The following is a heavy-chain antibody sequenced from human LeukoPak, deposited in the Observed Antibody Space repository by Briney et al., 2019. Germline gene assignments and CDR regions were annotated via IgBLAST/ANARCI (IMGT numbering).Heavy chain of an antibody. CDR2: IFYSGST. CDR1: GGSIGGYY. J-gene: IGHJ4*02. V-gene: IGHV4-59*01. CDR3: ARDRPGDSSLDY. D-gene: IGHD6-13*01. Sequence: SETLSLTCSVSGGSIGGYYWSWIRQSPGKGLEWIAYIFYSGSTNYNPSLKSRVTISVDTPKNQFSLKLTSVTPADTAVYYCARDRPGDSSLDYWGQGTLVTVSS.